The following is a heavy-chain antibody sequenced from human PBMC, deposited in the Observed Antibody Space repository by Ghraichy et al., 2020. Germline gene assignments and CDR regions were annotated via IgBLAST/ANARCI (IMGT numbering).Heavy chain of an antibody. D-gene: IGHD6-13*01. CDR3: ATSWLGGSSWHPFDY. V-gene: IGHV1-24*01. J-gene: IGHJ4*02. CDR1: GYTLTELS. Sequence: ASVKVSCKVSGYTLTELSMHWVRQAPGKGLEWMGGFDPEDGETIYAQKFQGRVTMTEDTSTDTAYMELSSLRSEDTAVYYCATSWLGGSSWHPFDYWGQGTLVTVSS. CDR2: FDPEDGET.